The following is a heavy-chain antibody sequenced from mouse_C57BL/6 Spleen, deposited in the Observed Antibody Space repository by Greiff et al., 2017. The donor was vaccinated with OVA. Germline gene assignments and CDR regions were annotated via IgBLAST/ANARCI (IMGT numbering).Heavy chain of an antibody. V-gene: IGHV1-64*01. CDR1: GYTFTSYW. Sequence: VQLQQPGAELVKPGASVKLSCKASGYTFTSYWMHWVKQRPGQGLEWIGMIHPNSGSTNYNEKFKSKATLTVDKSSSTAYMQLSSLTSEDSAVYYCARSDGGYAMDYWGQGTSVTVSS. CDR2: IHPNSGST. J-gene: IGHJ4*01. CDR3: ARSDGGYAMDY.